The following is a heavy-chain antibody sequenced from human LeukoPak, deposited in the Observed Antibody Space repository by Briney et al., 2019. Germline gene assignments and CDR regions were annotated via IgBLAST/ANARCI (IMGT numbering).Heavy chain of an antibody. Sequence: PSETLSLTCTVSGGSISSYYWSWIRQPPGKGLEWIGYIYYSGSTNYNPSLKSRVTISVDTSKNQFSLKLSSVTAAGTAVYYCARGSIAAAGRFDYWGQGTLVTVSS. J-gene: IGHJ4*02. CDR2: IYYSGST. CDR1: GGSISSYY. V-gene: IGHV4-59*01. D-gene: IGHD6-13*01. CDR3: ARGSIAAAGRFDY.